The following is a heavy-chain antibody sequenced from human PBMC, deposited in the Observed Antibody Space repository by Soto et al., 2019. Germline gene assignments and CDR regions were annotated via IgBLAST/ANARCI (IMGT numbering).Heavy chain of an antibody. V-gene: IGHV3-30*18. J-gene: IGHJ6*02. Sequence: PGGSLRLSCAASGFTFSSYGMHWVRQAPGKGLEWVAAISYDGSNKYYADSVKGRFTISRDNSKNTLYLQMNSLRAEDTAVYYCAKTTVIPNSNYYYYGMDVWGQGTTVTVSS. CDR1: GFTFSSYG. CDR2: ISYDGSNK. CDR3: AKTTVIPNSNYYYYGMDV. D-gene: IGHD4-17*01.